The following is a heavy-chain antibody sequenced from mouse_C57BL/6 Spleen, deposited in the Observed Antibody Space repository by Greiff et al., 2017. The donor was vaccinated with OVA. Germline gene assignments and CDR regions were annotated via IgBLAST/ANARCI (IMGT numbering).Heavy chain of an antibody. CDR3: ARGDGSSSLDY. CDR2: IYPGDGDT. J-gene: IGHJ2*01. V-gene: IGHV1-82*01. Sequence: QVQLQQSGPELVKPGASVKISCKASGYAFSSSWMNWVKQRPGKGLEWIGRIYPGDGDTNYNGKFKGKATLTADKSSSTAYMQLSSLTSEDSAVYFCARGDGSSSLDYWGKGTTLTVSS. CDR1: GYAFSSSW. D-gene: IGHD1-1*01.